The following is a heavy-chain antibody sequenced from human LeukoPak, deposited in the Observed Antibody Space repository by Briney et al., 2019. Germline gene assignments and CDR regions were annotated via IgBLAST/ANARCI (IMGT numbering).Heavy chain of an antibody. D-gene: IGHD3-9*01. V-gene: IGHV3-7*01. Sequence: GGSLRLSCAGSGFTFSSYWMSWVRQAPGKGLEWVANIKQDGSEKYYVDSVKGRFTISRDNAKNSLYLQMNSLRAEDTAVYYCARDARYFDWLLSRYFDYWGQGTLVTVSS. CDR3: ARDARYFDWLLSRYFDY. CDR1: GFTFSSYW. J-gene: IGHJ4*02. CDR2: IKQDGSEK.